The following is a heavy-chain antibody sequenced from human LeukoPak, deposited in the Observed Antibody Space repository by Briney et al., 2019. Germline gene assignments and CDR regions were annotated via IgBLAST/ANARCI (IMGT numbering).Heavy chain of an antibody. CDR3: ARTVRSDYDFWSGYFYFQH. J-gene: IGHJ1*01. V-gene: IGHV4-39*07. D-gene: IGHD3-3*01. CDR2: IYYSGST. Sequence: SETLSLTCTVSGGSISSSSYYWGWIRQPPGKGLEWIGSIYYSGSTYYNPSLKSRVTISVDTSKNQFSLKLSSVTAADTAVYYCARTVRSDYDFWSGYFYFQHWGQGTLVTVSS. CDR1: GGSISSSSYY.